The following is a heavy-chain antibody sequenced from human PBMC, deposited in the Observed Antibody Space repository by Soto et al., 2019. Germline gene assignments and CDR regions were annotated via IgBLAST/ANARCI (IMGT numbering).Heavy chain of an antibody. D-gene: IGHD6-13*01. V-gene: IGHV4-39*01. Sequence: QLQLQESGPGLVKPSETLSLTCAVSGGAISSSSYFWGWIRQPPGEDLEWIGHIYYSGNTYYNPSLKTRVAISVDTSKNQFSLKLRSVTAADTAVYYCARQRKIATAYFDYWGQGARVTVSS. CDR1: GGAISSSSYF. J-gene: IGHJ4*02. CDR3: ARQRKIATAYFDY. CDR2: IYYSGNT.